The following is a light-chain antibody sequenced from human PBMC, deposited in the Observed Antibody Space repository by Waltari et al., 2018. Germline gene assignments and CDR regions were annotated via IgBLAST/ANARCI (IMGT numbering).Light chain of an antibody. CDR1: QSVSRF. V-gene: IGKV3-20*01. J-gene: IGKJ1*01. CDR2: EAS. CDR3: QKYGTLPAT. Sequence: EIVLTQSPGTLSLPPGERATLSCRASQSVSRFLAWYQQKPGQAPRLLIYEASSRATDIPDRFSGSGPGTDFSLTISRLEPEDFAVYYCQKYGTLPATFGQGTKVEIK.